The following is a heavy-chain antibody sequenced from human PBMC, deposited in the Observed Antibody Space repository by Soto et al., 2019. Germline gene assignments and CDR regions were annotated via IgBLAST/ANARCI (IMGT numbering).Heavy chain of an antibody. CDR1: GGSISSGGYY. J-gene: IGHJ4*02. V-gene: IGHV4-61*08. D-gene: IGHD6-19*01. CDR2: ISKSGGP. CDR3: ARDLRGSGWYYFDY. Sequence: SETLSLTCTVSGGSISSGGYYWSWIRQPPGKGLEWIGYISKSGGPNYNPSLKSRVTISADTSRNLFSLKLSSLTPADTAVYYCARDLRGSGWYYFDYWGQGALVTVSS.